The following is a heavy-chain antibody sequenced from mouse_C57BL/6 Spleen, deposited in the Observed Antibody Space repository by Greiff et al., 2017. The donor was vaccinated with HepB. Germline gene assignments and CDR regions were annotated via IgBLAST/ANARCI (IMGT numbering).Heavy chain of an antibody. CDR2: IDPSDSYT. V-gene: IGHV1-50*01. Sequence: QVQLKQPGAELVKPGASVKLSCKASGYTFTSYWMQWVKQRPGQGLEWIGEIDPSDSYTNYNQKFKGKATLTVDTSSSTAYMQLSSLTSEDSAVYYCSRSGDGSSPYYAMDYWGQGTSVTVSS. CDR1: GYTFTSYW. CDR3: SRSGDGSSPYYAMDY. J-gene: IGHJ4*01. D-gene: IGHD1-1*01.